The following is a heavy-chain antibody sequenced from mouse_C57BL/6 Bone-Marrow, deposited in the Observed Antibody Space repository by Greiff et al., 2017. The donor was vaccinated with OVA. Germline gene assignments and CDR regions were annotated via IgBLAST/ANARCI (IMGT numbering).Heavy chain of an antibody. D-gene: IGHD1-1*02. CDR2: INPSSGYT. CDR3: ARRVAGTDY. Sequence: QVHVKQSGAELAKPGASVKLSCKASGYTFTSYWMHWVNQRPGQGLEWIGYINPSSGYTNYNEKFKGKATFTADTSSNTAYMQLSSLTTEDSAIYYCARRVAGTDYWGQGTTLTVSS. CDR1: GYTFTSYW. J-gene: IGHJ2*01. V-gene: IGHV1-7*01.